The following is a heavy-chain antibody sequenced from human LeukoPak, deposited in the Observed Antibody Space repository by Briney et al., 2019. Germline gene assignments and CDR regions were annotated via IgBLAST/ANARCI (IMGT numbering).Heavy chain of an antibody. Sequence: GGSLRLSCAASGFTFRSYWMNWVRQAPGKGLEWVANIKHDGSEKYYVVSMKGRFTISRDNAKDSLYLQMNSLRAEDTAVYYCARDPGSGYEEHFDYWGQGTLVTVSS. CDR3: ARDPGSGYEEHFDY. J-gene: IGHJ4*02. V-gene: IGHV3-7*03. CDR2: IKHDGSEK. D-gene: IGHD5-12*01. CDR1: GFTFRSYW.